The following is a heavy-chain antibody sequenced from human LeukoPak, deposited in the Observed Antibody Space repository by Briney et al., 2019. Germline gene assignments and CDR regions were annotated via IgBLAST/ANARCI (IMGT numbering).Heavy chain of an antibody. CDR2: INADNGNT. D-gene: IGHD2-2*03. CDR3: ARSWIEDYYYGMDV. V-gene: IGHV1-3*01. CDR1: GYTFTSYA. Sequence: GASVKVSCKASGYTFTSYAIHWVRQAPGQRLEWMGWINADNGNTKYSQNFQGRVTITRDTSATTAYMVLSSLRSEDTAVYYCARSWIEDYYYGMDVWGKGTSVTVSS. J-gene: IGHJ6*04.